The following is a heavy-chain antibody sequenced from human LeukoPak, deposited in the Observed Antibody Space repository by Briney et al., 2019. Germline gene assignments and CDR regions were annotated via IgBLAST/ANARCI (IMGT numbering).Heavy chain of an antibody. CDR3: AKQGRGYCSSTSCSLDFDY. CDR1: GLTFSSYG. CDR2: IRYDGSNK. Sequence: LTGGSLRLSCAASGLTFSSYGMHWVHQAPGKGLEWVAFIRYDGSNKYYADSVKGRFTISRDNSKNTLYLQMNSLRAEDTAVYYCAKQGRGYCSSTSCSLDFDYWGQGTLVTVSS. D-gene: IGHD2-2*01. J-gene: IGHJ4*02. V-gene: IGHV3-30*02.